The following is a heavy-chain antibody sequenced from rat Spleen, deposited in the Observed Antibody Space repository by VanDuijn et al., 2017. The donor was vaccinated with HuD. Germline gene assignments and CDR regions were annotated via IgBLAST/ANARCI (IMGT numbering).Heavy chain of an antibody. CDR1: GFTFSNAA. CDR3: TADHYTTGMS. D-gene: IGHD1-7*01. V-gene: IGHV10-5*01. J-gene: IGHJ2*01. CDR2: IRTKPNNYAT. Sequence: VQVVESGGGLVQPKESLKISCAASGFTFSNAAMYWVRQAPGKGLEWVARIRTKPNNYATYYADSVKGRFTISRDDSKSMVYLQMDNLKTEDTAMYYCTADHYTTGMSWGQGVMVTVSS.